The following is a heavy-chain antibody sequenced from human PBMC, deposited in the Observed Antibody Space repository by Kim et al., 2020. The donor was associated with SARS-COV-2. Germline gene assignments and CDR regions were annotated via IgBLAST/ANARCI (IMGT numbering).Heavy chain of an antibody. CDR3: ARRKRSGWYDY. V-gene: IGHV4-34*01. Sequence: SETLSLTCAVYGGSFSGYYWSWIRQPPGKGLEWIGEINHSGSTNYNPSLKSRVTISVDTSKNQFSLKLSSVTAADTAVYYCARRKRSGWYDYWGQGTLVTVSS. J-gene: IGHJ4*02. CDR1: GGSFSGYY. D-gene: IGHD6-19*01. CDR2: INHSGST.